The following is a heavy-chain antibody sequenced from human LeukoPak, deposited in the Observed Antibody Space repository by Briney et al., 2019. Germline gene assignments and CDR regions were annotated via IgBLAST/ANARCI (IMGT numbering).Heavy chain of an antibody. D-gene: IGHD2-21*01. CDR3: ARADRLHGGPYLIGP. CDR2: INPNSGGT. CDR1: GYSFTDYY. Sequence: ASVKVSCKASGYSFTDYYTHWVRQAPGQGLEWMGWINPNSGGTNSAQKFQGRVTMTRDTSITTVYMEVSWLTSDDTAIYYCARADRLHGGPYLIGPWGQGTLVTVSS. V-gene: IGHV1-2*02. J-gene: IGHJ5*02.